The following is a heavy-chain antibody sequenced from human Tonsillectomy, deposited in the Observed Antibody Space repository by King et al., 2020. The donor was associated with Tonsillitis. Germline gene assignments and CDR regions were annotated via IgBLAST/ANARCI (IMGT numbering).Heavy chain of an antibody. V-gene: IGHV3-30*04. CDR1: GFTFSSYA. J-gene: IGHJ3*02. Sequence: VQLVESGGGVVQPGRSLRLSCAASGFTFSSYAMHWVRQAPGKGLEWVAVISYDGSNKYYADSLKGRFTISRDNSKNTLYLQMNSLRAEDTAVYYCARSGYSSSWHDAFDIWGQGTMVTVSS. CDR3: ARSGYSSSWHDAFDI. D-gene: IGHD6-13*01. CDR2: ISYDGSNK.